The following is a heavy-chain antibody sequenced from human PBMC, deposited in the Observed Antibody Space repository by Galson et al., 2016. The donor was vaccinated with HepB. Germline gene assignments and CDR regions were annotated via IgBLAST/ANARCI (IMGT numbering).Heavy chain of an antibody. Sequence: SLRLSCAASGFTFSSYGMHWVRQAPGKGLEWVAVISYDGSNKYYADSVKGRFTISRDNSKNTLYLQMNSLRAEDTAVYYCAKGYYDLWSGYYTYFDYWGQGTLVTVPS. D-gene: IGHD3-3*01. CDR1: GFTFSSYG. J-gene: IGHJ4*02. CDR3: AKGYYDLWSGYYTYFDY. CDR2: ISYDGSNK. V-gene: IGHV3-30*18.